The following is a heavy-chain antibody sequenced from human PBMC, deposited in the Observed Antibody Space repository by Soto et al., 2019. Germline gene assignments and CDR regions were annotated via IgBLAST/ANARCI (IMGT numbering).Heavy chain of an antibody. Sequence: GGSLRLSCEASGFTFSRFAMSWVRQTPGKGLEWVSTFSGPGGGTYYADYVKGRFTISRDNFKSAVHLQMNSLRAEDTAVYYCARDTTPYYDFWSGYYYDYWGQGTLVTVSS. J-gene: IGHJ4*02. V-gene: IGHV3-23*01. D-gene: IGHD3-3*01. CDR1: GFTFSRFA. CDR3: ARDTTPYYDFWSGYYYDY. CDR2: FSGPGGGT.